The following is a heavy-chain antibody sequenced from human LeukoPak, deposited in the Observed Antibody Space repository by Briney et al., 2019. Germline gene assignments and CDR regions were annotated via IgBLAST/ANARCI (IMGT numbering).Heavy chain of an antibody. Sequence: LPGGSPRLSCAGSGFTFSTYWMHWVRQAPGKGLEWVSVIYSGGSTYYADSVKGRFTISRDNSKNTLYLQMNSLRAEDTAVYYCAKDLGFLPLFTVTTTRYYYYYGMDVWGQGTTVTVSS. CDR2: IYSGGST. J-gene: IGHJ6*02. CDR1: GFTFSTYW. D-gene: IGHD4-17*01. CDR3: AKDLGFLPLFTVTTTRYYYYYGMDV. V-gene: IGHV3-66*02.